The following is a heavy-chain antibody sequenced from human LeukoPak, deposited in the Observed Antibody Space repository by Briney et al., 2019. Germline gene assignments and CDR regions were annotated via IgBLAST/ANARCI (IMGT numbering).Heavy chain of an antibody. J-gene: IGHJ4*02. CDR3: ATITKGYCSGGSCADY. V-gene: IGHV1-8*01. CDR2: LNPNSGNT. Sequence: ASVKVSCTASGYTFTSYDINWVRQATGQGLEWMGGLNPNSGNTGYAQKFQGRVSMTRNTSISTAYMELRSMRSEDTAVYYCATITKGYCSGGSCADYWGQGTLVTVSS. CDR1: GYTFTSYD. D-gene: IGHD2-15*01.